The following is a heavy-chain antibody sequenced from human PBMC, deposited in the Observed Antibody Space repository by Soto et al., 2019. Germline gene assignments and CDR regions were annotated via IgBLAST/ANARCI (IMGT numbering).Heavy chain of an antibody. Sequence: PSETLSLTCTVSGGSISSYYWSWIRQPPGKGLEWIGDIYYIGSTNYNPSLKSRVTISVDTSKNQFSLKLSSVTAADTAVYYCAGRYGGNFDFWGQGPRVTVS. J-gene: IGHJ4*03. CDR3: AGRYGGNFDF. V-gene: IGHV4-59*01. CDR2: IYYIGST. D-gene: IGHD1-26*01. CDR1: GGSISSYY.